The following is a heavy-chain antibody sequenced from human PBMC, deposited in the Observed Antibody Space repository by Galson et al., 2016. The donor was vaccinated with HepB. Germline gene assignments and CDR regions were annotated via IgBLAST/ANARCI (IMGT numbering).Heavy chain of an antibody. Sequence: SLRLSCAASGFTFSSNDMHWVRQAPGKGLEWVAFISYDENNKYYADSVKGRFTISRDNSKNTLYLQMNSLRAEDTAVYYCAKGGYYDDYALDYWGQGTLVTVSS. CDR1: GFTFSSND. CDR3: AKGGYYDDYALDY. V-gene: IGHV3-30*18. J-gene: IGHJ4*02. D-gene: IGHD4-17*01. CDR2: ISYDENNK.